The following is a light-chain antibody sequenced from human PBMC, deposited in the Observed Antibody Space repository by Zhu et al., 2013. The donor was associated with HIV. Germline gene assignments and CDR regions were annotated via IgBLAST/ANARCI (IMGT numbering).Light chain of an antibody. CDR1: QSVSSSY. V-gene: IGKV3-20*01. CDR2: GAS. CDR3: QFYGSSPPIT. J-gene: IGKJ5*01. Sequence: EIVLTQSPGTLSLSPGERATLSCRASQSVSSSYLAWYQQKPGQAPRLLIYGASSRATGIPDRFSGSGSGTDFTLTISRLEPDDFAVYYCQFYGSSPPITFGQGTRLEIK.